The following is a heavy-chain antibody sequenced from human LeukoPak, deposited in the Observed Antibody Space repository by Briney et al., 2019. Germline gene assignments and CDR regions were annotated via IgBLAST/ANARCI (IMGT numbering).Heavy chain of an antibody. D-gene: IGHD3-22*01. CDR3: AKAPRSYYYGSSDY. Sequence: GGSLRLSCAASGFTFSSYAMSWVRQAPGKGLEWVSAISGSGGSTYYADSVKGRFTISRDNSKNTLYLQMNSLRAEDTAVYYCAKAPRSYYYGSSDYWGQGTLVTVSS. CDR1: GFTFSSYA. J-gene: IGHJ4*02. CDR2: ISGSGGST. V-gene: IGHV3-23*01.